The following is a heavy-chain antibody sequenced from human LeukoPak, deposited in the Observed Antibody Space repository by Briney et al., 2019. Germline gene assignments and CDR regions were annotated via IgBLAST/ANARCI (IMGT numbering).Heavy chain of an antibody. CDR3: AGDFWSGYYFRD. V-gene: IGHV4-38-2*02. D-gene: IGHD3-3*01. J-gene: IGHJ4*02. CDR2: IYHSGST. Sequence: SETLSLTCSFSGYSISSGYYWGWIRQPPGQGLEWIGNIYHSGSTYYNPSLKSRVTISVDTSKNQFSLKLSSVTAADTAVYYCAGDFWSGYYFRDWGQGTLVIVSS. CDR1: GYSISSGYY.